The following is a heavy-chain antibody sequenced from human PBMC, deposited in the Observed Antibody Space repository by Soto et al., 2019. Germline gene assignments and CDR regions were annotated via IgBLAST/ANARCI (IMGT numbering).Heavy chain of an antibody. Sequence: QVQLQESGPGLVKPSQTLSLTCTVSGGSISSGDYYWSWIRQSPGKGLEYIGYIYYSGSTYYNPSLKSRVIISVDTSKNQFSLKLSSVTAADTAVYYCVRAWYYYYYGMDVWGQGTTVTVSS. CDR2: IYYSGST. V-gene: IGHV4-30-4*01. CDR1: GGSISSGDYY. J-gene: IGHJ6*02. CDR3: VRAWYYYYYGMDV.